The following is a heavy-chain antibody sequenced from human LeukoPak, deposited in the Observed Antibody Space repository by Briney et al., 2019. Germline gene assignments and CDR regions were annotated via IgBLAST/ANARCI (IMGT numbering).Heavy chain of an antibody. CDR2: TKEDGTET. CDR1: GFTFSSYA. J-gene: IGHJ4*02. V-gene: IGHV3-7*03. Sequence: GGSLRLSCAASGFTFSSYAMHWVRQAPGKGLEWVANTKEDGTETYYVDSVKGRFTISRDNAKNSLYLQMNSLRVEDTAVYYCAKEGRSLQTYWGQGTLVTVSS. D-gene: IGHD5-24*01. CDR3: AKEGRSLQTY.